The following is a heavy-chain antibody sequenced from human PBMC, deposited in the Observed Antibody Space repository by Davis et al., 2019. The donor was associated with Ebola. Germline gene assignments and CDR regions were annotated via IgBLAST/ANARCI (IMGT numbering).Heavy chain of an antibody. Sequence: GGSLRLSCAASGFTFSSYEMNWVRQAPGKGLEWVAVISYDGSNKYYADSVKGRFTISRDNSKNTLYLQMNSLRAEDTAVYYCARDGAYGDLIYYFDYWGQGTLVTVSS. J-gene: IGHJ4*02. CDR3: ARDGAYGDLIYYFDY. CDR1: GFTFSSYE. CDR2: ISYDGSNK. V-gene: IGHV3-30-3*01. D-gene: IGHD4-17*01.